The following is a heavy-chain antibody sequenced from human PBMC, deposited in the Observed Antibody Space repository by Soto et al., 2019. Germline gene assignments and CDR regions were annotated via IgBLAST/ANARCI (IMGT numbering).Heavy chain of an antibody. D-gene: IGHD3-3*01. J-gene: IGHJ5*02. V-gene: IGHV4-31*03. CDR3: ARGAVPERDFWSGYYTPGAWGNWFDP. CDR2: IYYSGST. Sequence: PSETLSLTCTVFGGSISSGGYYWSLIRQHPGKGLEWIGYIYYSGSTYYNPSLKSRVTISVDTSKNQFSLKLSSVTAADTAVYYCARGAVPERDFWSGYYTPGAWGNWFDPWGQGTLVTVSS. CDR1: GGSISSGGYY.